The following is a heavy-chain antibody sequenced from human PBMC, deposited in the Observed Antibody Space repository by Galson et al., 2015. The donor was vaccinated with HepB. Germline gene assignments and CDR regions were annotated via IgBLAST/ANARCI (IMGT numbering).Heavy chain of an antibody. V-gene: IGHV3-23*01. CDR1: GFTFSSSA. D-gene: IGHD2-2*02. Sequence: SLRLSCAASGFTFSSSAMSWVRQAPGKGLEWVSAISDSGFSTYYADSVKGRFTISRDNSKSTLYPQMNSLRAEDTAVYYCAKELRYCSGTSCYTYGFDVWGQGTMVTVSS. CDR3: AKELRYCSGTSCYTYGFDV. CDR2: ISDSGFST. J-gene: IGHJ3*01.